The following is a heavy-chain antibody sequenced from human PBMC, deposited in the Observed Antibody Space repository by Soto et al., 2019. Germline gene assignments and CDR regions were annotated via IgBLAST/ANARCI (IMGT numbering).Heavy chain of an antibody. J-gene: IGHJ4*02. D-gene: IGHD3-22*01. CDR2: MSRTGDNT. CDR3: AKDQSNSNPLYYFDF. V-gene: IGHV3-23*01. CDR1: GFSFRNYA. Sequence: GGSLRLSCAASGFSFRNYAMTWVRQSPGKGLEWVSSMSRTGDNTYYADSVKGRFTISRDNSKNTLYLQMNSLRAEDTAIYYCAKDQSNSNPLYYFDFWGPGTLVTVSS.